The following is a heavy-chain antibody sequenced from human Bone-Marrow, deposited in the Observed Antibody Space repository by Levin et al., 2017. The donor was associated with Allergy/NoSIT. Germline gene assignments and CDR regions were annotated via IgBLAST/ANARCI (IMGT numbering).Heavy chain of an antibody. J-gene: IGHJ6*02. CDR2: ISSSSSYI. Sequence: GGSLRLSCAASGFTFSSYSMNWVRQAPGKGLEWVSSISSSSSYIYYADSVKGRFTISRDNAKNSLYLQMNSLRAEDTAVYYCARDLLYYDFWSGYYPPNYDYGMDVWGQGTTVTVSS. CDR3: ARDLLYYDFWSGYYPPNYDYGMDV. V-gene: IGHV3-21*01. D-gene: IGHD3-3*01. CDR1: GFTFSSYS.